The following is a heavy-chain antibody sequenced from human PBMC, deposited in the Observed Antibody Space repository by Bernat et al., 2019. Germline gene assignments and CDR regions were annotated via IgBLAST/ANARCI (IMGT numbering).Heavy chain of an antibody. CDR2: IKSKTDGGTT. CDR3: TTDSADYGDYYYYYYMDV. CDR1: GFTFSNAW. J-gene: IGHJ6*03. V-gene: IGHV3-15*01. D-gene: IGHD4-17*01. Sequence: EVQLVESGGGLVKPGGSLRLSCAASGFTFSNAWMSWVRQAPGKGLEWVGRIKSKTDGGTTDYAAPVKGRFTISRDDSKNTLYLQMNSLKTEDTAVYYCTTDSADYGDYYYYYYMDVWGKGTTVTVSS.